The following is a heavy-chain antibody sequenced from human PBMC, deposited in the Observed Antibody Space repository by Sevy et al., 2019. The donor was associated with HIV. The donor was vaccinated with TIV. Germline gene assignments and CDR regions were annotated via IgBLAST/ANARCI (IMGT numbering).Heavy chain of an antibody. D-gene: IGHD3-22*01. CDR1: GYTFTDYF. J-gene: IGHJ3*02. CDR2: INPNRGGT. V-gene: IGHV1-2*02. CDR3: ASLSEYYYDSSRYYNTDAFDI. Sequence: ASVKVSCKASGYTFTDYFMHWVRQAPGQGLEWMGWINPNRGGTNYAQRFRGRVTMTRDTSISTADMERSRLRSDNTAVNYGASLSEYYYDSSRYYNTDAFDIWGQGTMVTVSS.